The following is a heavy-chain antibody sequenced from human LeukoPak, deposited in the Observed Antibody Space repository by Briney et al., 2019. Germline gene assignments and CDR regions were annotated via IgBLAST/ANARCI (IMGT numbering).Heavy chain of an antibody. Sequence: TGGSLRLSCAASGFSVSSNYMSWVRQAPGKGLEWVSEIYKDGNTYYAASVKGRFTISRDNSKNTLYLQMNSLRAEDTAVYYCAKDLRYGGTFEVDYWGQGTLVTVSS. J-gene: IGHJ4*02. CDR1: GFSVSSNY. V-gene: IGHV3-53*05. D-gene: IGHD4-23*01. CDR2: IYKDGNT. CDR3: AKDLRYGGTFEVDY.